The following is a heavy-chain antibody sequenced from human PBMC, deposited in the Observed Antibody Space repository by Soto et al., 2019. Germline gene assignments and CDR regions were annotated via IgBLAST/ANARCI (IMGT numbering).Heavy chain of an antibody. CDR1: GYTFTSYG. Sequence: QVQLVQSGAEVKKPGASVKVSCKASGYTFTSYGISCVRQAPGQGLEWMGWISANNGNTNYAQKLQGRVTMTTDTSTSTAVMELRSLRSDDTAVYYCARDVGYSSTWEIWGQATMVTVSS. CDR3: ARDVGYSSTWEI. V-gene: IGHV1-18*01. D-gene: IGHD6-13*01. CDR2: ISANNGNT. J-gene: IGHJ3*02.